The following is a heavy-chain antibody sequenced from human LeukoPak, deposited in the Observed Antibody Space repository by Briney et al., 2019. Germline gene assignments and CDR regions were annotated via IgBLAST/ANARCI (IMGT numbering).Heavy chain of an antibody. CDR1: GFTFSSYA. CDR3: AREAAAGQGYFDY. D-gene: IGHD6-13*01. CDR2: ISYDGSNK. Sequence: GGSLRLSCAASGFTFSSYAMHWVRQAPGKGLERVAVISYDGSNKYYADSVKGRFTISRDNSKNTLYLQMNSLRAEDTAVYYCAREAAAGQGYFDYWGQGTLVTVSS. V-gene: IGHV3-30-3*01. J-gene: IGHJ4*02.